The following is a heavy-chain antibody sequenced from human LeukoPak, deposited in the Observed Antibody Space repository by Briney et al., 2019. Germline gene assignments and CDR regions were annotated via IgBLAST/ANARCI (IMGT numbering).Heavy chain of an antibody. CDR1: GYTFTSNY. D-gene: IGHD6-19*01. Sequence: GASVKVSCKAFGYTFTSNYMHWVRQAPGQGLEWMGWLNPNSGNTGYAQKFQGRVTITRNTSIKTAYMELSSLTSEDTAVYYCARMTVSGRDNWFDPWGQGTLVTVSS. CDR3: ARMTVSGRDNWFDP. J-gene: IGHJ5*02. V-gene: IGHV1-8*03. CDR2: LNPNSGNT.